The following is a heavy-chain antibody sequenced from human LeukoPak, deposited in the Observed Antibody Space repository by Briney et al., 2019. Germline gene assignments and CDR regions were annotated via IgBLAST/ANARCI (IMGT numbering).Heavy chain of an antibody. V-gene: IGHV4-59*01. Sequence: SETLSLTCTVSGGSISSYYWSWIRQPPGKGLEWIGYIYYSGSTNYNPSLKSRLTISVDTSKNQFSLKLSSVTAADTAVYYCARGYDYGDYDASGYWGQGTLVTVSS. CDR3: ARGYDYGDYDASGY. D-gene: IGHD4-17*01. CDR1: GGSISSYY. J-gene: IGHJ4*02. CDR2: IYYSGST.